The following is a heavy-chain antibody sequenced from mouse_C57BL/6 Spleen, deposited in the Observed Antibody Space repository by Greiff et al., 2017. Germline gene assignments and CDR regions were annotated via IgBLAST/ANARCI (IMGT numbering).Heavy chain of an antibody. CDR1: GYTFTDYN. D-gene: IGHD2-5*01. V-gene: IGHV1-22*01. CDR3: ARSNSNYRGAMDY. CDR2: INPNNGGT. Sequence: VQLKQSGPELVKPGASVKMSCKASGYTFTDYNMHWVKQSHGKSLEWIGYINPNNGGTSYNQKFKGKATLTVNKSSSTAYMELRSLTSEDSAVYYCARSNSNYRGAMDYWGQGTSVTVSS. J-gene: IGHJ4*01.